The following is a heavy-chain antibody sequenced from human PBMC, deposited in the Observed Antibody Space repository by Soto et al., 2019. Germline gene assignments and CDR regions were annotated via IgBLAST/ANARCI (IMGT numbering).Heavy chain of an antibody. CDR1: GGSISSGDYY. D-gene: IGHD2-8*01. Sequence: PSETLSLTCTVSGGSISSGDYYWSWIRQPPGKGLEWIGYIYYSGSTYYNPSLKSRVTISVDTSKNQFSLKLSSVTAADTAVYYCVSQRTSVLTQAYFDYWGPGALVTVSS. CDR3: VSQRTSVLTQAYFDY. V-gene: IGHV4-30-4*01. CDR2: IYYSGST. J-gene: IGHJ4*02.